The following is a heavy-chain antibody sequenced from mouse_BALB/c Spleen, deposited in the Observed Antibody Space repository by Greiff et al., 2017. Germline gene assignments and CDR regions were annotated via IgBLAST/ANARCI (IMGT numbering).Heavy chain of an antibody. CDR1: GFTFSSFG. CDR3: ARGMIRGFAY. Sequence: EVKLVESGGGLVQPGGSRKLSCAASGFTFSSFGMHWVRQAPEKGLEWVAYISSGSSTIYYADTVKGRFTISRDNPKNTLFLQMTSLRSEDTAMYYCARGMIRGFAYWGQGTLVTVSA. CDR2: ISSGSSTI. J-gene: IGHJ3*01. V-gene: IGHV5-17*02. D-gene: IGHD2-4*01.